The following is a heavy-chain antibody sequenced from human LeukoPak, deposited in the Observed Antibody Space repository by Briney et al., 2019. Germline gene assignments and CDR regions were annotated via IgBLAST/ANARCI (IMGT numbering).Heavy chain of an antibody. CDR1: GGSISNSSYY. J-gene: IGHJ4*02. V-gene: IGHV4-61*02. CDR2: IYTSGST. D-gene: IGHD3-22*01. Sequence: SETLSLTCTVSGGSISNSSYYWSWIRQPAGKGLEWIGRIYTSGSTNYNPSLKSRVTMSVDTSKNQFSLKLSSVTAADTAVYYCARDTYYYDSSGPKYDYWGQGTLVTVSS. CDR3: ARDTYYYDSSGPKYDY.